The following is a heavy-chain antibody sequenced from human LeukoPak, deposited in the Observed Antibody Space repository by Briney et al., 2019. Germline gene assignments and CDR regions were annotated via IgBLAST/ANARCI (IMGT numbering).Heavy chain of an antibody. Sequence: PGGSLRLSCAASGFAFSSYAMSWVRQAPGKGLEWVSAISGSGGSTYYADSVKGRFTISRDDAKNLVFLQMNSLRVEDTAVYYCARDGVAGGFDYWGQGILVTVSS. J-gene: IGHJ4*02. CDR3: ARDGVAGGFDY. V-gene: IGHV3-23*01. CDR1: GFAFSSYA. D-gene: IGHD6-19*01. CDR2: ISGSGGST.